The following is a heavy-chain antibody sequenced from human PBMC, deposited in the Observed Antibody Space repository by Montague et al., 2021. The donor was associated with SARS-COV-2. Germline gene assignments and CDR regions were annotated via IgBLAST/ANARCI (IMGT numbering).Heavy chain of an antibody. J-gene: IGHJ6*03. CDR1: GSSFSGYY. V-gene: IGHV4-34*01. CDR3: ARLREGVVPSPILGVGPFYSYYYMDV. Sequence: SETLSLTCAVHGSSFSGYYWNWIRQSPGKGLEWIGEINHGGSTKFSPSLKGRLTISTDTSKNQFSLKLTSVAAADTAVYYCARLREGVVPSPILGVGPFYSYYYMDVWGRGTPVTVSS. CDR2: INHGGST. D-gene: IGHD3-10*01.